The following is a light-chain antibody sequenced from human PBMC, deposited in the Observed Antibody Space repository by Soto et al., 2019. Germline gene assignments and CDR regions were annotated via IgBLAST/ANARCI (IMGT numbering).Light chain of an antibody. CDR3: QQYNSYSPLT. J-gene: IGKJ1*01. CDR2: KAS. V-gene: IGKV1-5*03. CDR1: QSISSW. Sequence: DIQMTQSPSTLSASVGDRVTITCRASQSISSWLAWYQQKPGKAPKLLIYKASSLESGVPSRFSGSGSGTEFPLTISSLQPDDFATYYCQQYNSYSPLTFGQGTKVEIK.